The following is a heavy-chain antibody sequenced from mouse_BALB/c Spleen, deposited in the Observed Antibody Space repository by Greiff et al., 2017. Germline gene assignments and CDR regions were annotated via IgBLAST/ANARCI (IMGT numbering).Heavy chain of an antibody. J-gene: IGHJ1*01. CDR1: GFSLTSYG. V-gene: IGHV2-9*02. D-gene: IGHD2-4*01. CDR3: ARAGGMITLSWYFDV. Sequence: VQRVESGPGLVAPSQSLSITCTVSGFSLTSYGVHWVRQPPGKGLEWLGVIWAGGSTNYNSALMSRLSISKDNSKSQVFLKMNSLQTDDTAMYYCARAGGMITLSWYFDVWGAGTTVTVSS. CDR2: IWAGGST.